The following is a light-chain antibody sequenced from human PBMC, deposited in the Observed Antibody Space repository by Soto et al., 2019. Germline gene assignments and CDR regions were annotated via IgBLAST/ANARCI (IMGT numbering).Light chain of an antibody. J-gene: IGLJ2*01. CDR3: SSYTSSSTV. CDR2: EVS. V-gene: IGLV2-14*01. Sequence: QSALTQPASVSGSPGQSIAISCTGSSSDIGIYKYVSWYQQHPGKVPKLIIYEVSNRPSGVSNRFSGSKSGNTASLTISGLQAEDEADYYCSSYTSSSTVFGGGTKLTVL. CDR1: SSDIGIYKY.